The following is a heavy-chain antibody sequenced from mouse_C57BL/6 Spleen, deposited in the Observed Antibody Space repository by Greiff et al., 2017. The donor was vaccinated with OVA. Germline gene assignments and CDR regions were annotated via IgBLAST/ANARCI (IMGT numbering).Heavy chain of an antibody. V-gene: IGHV1-61*01. D-gene: IGHD1-1*01. J-gene: IGHJ1*03. Sequence: QVQLKQPGAELVRPGSSVKLSCKASGYTFTSYWMDWVKQRPGQGLEWIGNIYPSDSETHYNQKFKDKATLTVDKSSSTAYMQLSSLTSEDSAVYYCAREFTTVVATNWYFDVWGTGTTVTVSS. CDR2: IYPSDSET. CDR3: AREFTTVVATNWYFDV. CDR1: GYTFTSYW.